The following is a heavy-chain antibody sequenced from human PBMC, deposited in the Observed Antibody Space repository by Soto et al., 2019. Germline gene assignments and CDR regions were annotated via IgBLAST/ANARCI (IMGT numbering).Heavy chain of an antibody. J-gene: IGHJ6*02. CDR2: IYYSGST. V-gene: IGHV4-61*01. CDR1: GGSVSSGSYY. Sequence: SETLSLTCTVSGGSVSSGSYYWSWIRQPPGKGLEWIGYIYYSGSTNYNPSLKSRVTISVDTSKNQFSLKLSSVTAADTAVYYCARGVVVVRQQVDYYYYYGMDVWGQGTTVTVSS. CDR3: ARGVVVVRQQVDYYYYYGMDV. D-gene: IGHD2-2*01.